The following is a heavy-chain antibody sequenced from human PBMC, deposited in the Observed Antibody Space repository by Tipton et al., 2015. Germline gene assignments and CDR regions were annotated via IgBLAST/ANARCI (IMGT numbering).Heavy chain of an antibody. Sequence: GSLRLSCAASGFTFSTYWMSWVRQAPGKGLEWVANIKQDGSEKNYMDTVKGRFTISRDNAKKALYLQVNSLRVEDKALYYCARTQSSGWFYYGMDVWGQGTPVTVSS. J-gene: IGHJ6*02. CDR2: IKQDGSEK. CDR1: GFTFSTYW. CDR3: ARTQSSGWFYYGMDV. D-gene: IGHD3-22*01. V-gene: IGHV3-7*01.